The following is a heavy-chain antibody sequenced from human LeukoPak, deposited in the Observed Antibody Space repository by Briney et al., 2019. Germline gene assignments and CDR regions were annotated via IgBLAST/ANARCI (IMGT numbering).Heavy chain of an antibody. V-gene: IGHV4-4*02. CDR2: VHLSGAS. D-gene: IGHD1-26*01. J-gene: IGHJ4*02. CDR3: ARESGAFCPFGF. Sequence: SETLSLTCAVSGGSILTTNWWSWVRQPPGKGLEWIGEVHLSGASNYNPSLKSRVSMSIDNSKYQLSLKLTSVTAADTAIYYCARESGAFCPFGFWGQGTLVTVSS. CDR1: GGSILTTNW.